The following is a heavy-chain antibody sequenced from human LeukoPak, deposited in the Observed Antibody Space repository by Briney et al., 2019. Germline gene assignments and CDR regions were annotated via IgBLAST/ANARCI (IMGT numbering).Heavy chain of an antibody. CDR1: GFTFSSYG. CDR3: ARGLRWLQHDAFDI. Sequence: PGGSLRLSCAASGFTFSSYGMHWVRQAPGKGLEWVAFIRYDGSNKYYADSVKGRFTISRDNSKNTLYLQMNSLRAEDTAVYYCARGLRWLQHDAFDIWGQGTMVTVSS. D-gene: IGHD5-24*01. V-gene: IGHV3-30*02. CDR2: IRYDGSNK. J-gene: IGHJ3*02.